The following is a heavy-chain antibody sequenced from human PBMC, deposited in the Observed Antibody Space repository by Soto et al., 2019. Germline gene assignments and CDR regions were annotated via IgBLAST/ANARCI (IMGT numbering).Heavy chain of an antibody. CDR2: ISGSGGST. D-gene: IGHD2-15*01. Sequence: GGSLRLSCAASGFTFSSYAMSWVRQAPGKGLEWVSAISGSGGSTYYADSVKGRFTISRDNSKNTLYLQMNSLRAEDTAVYYSAKDSGYLGYCSGGSCPVPYWGQGTLVTVS. CDR3: AKDSGYLGYCSGGSCPVPY. CDR1: GFTFSSYA. V-gene: IGHV3-23*01. J-gene: IGHJ4*02.